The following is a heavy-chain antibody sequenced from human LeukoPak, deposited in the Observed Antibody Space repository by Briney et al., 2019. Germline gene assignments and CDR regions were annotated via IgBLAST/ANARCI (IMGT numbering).Heavy chain of an antibody. CDR2: IYYSGST. CDR3: ARDQGELDYGDYDRYYYYGMDV. J-gene: IGHJ6*02. Sequence: SETLSLTCTVSGGSISSYFWSWVRQPPGKGLEWIGYIYYSGSTNYNPSLKSRVTISVDTSKNQFSLKLSSVTAADTAVYYCARDQGELDYGDYDRYYYYGMDVWGQGTTVTVSS. D-gene: IGHD4-17*01. CDR1: GGSISSYF. V-gene: IGHV4-59*01.